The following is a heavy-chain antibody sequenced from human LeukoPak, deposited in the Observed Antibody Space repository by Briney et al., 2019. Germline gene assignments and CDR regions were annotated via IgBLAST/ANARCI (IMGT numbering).Heavy chain of an antibody. CDR3: ARQRAWFGEWAFDN. V-gene: IGHV4-39*01. CDR2: FKSGDTT. Sequence: PSETLSLTCTVSDDSISSRTFYWGWIRQPPGRGLEWIGSFKSGDTTYYMSSLKSRVTLFVDTFRKQFSLELTSVTAADTAVYYCARQRAWFGEWAFDNWGQGTLVTVSS. J-gene: IGHJ4*02. D-gene: IGHD3-10*01. CDR1: DDSISSRTFY.